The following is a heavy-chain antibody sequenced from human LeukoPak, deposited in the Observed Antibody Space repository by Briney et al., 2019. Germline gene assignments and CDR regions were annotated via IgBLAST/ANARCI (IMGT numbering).Heavy chain of an antibody. CDR2: INTNTGNP. Sequence: ASVKVSCKASGYTFNNYAMNWVRQAPGQGPEWTGWINTNTGNPTYAQGFTGRFVFSVDTPVSTAYLQISSLKAEDTAVYYCATSPGIAAPSGYYFDHWGQGTLVTVSS. CDR1: GYTFNNYA. D-gene: IGHD6-13*01. CDR3: ATSPGIAAPSGYYFDH. J-gene: IGHJ4*02. V-gene: IGHV7-4-1*02.